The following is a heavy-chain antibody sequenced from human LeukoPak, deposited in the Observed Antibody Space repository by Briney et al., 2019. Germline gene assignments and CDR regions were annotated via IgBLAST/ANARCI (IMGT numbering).Heavy chain of an antibody. CDR1: GFTVSNNY. CDR2: IYGGGTT. CDR3: ARAPNYGDYGGQ. V-gene: IGHV3-53*01. Sequence: GSPRLSCAASGFTVSNNYMSWVRQAPGKGLEWVSLIYGGGTTYYADSVKGRFTISSDSSQNTLYLQMNSLRAEDTAVYYCARAPNYGDYGGQWGRGTLVTVSS. J-gene: IGHJ4*02. D-gene: IGHD4-17*01.